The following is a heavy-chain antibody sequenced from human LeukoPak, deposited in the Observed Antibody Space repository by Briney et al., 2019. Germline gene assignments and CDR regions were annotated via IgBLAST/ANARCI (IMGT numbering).Heavy chain of an antibody. CDR3: ARHEAQDFDY. CDR2: IYYSGTT. V-gene: IGHV4-31*03. J-gene: IGHJ4*02. Sequence: SQTLSLTCTVSGGSISSGGYYWSWIRQHPGMGLEWIGFIYYSGTTYYSSSLKSRVIISADTSKNQFSLKLSSVTATDTAVYYCARHEAQDFDYWGQGTLVTVSS. CDR1: GGSISSGGYY.